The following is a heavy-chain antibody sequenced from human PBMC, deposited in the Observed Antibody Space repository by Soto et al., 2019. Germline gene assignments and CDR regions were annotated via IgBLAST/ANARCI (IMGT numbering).Heavy chain of an antibody. CDR3: ARDLPPRSSDAFDI. J-gene: IGHJ3*02. CDR2: ISAYSGNT. CDR1: GYTFTSYG. D-gene: IGHD2-2*01. Sequence: ASVKVSCKASGYTFTSYGISWVRQAPGQGLEWMGWISAYSGNTNYAQKLQGRVTMTTDTSTSTAYMELRSLRSDDTAVYYCARDLPPRSSDAFDIWGQGTMVTVSS. V-gene: IGHV1-18*01.